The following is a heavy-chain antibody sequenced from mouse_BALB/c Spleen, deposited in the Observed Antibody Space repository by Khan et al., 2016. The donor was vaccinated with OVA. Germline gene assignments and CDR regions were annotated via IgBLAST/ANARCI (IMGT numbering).Heavy chain of an antibody. Sequence: QVQLKQSGAELVRPEASVKLSCKTSGYIFTSYWNHWVKQRSGQGLEWIARIYPGTDNTYYNEKLKDKATVTADKASSTAYMQLSSLKSEDSAVYFCAREEALYYFDYWGQGTTLTVSS. V-gene: IGHV1S132*01. CDR1: GYIFTSYW. D-gene: IGHD3-2*02. CDR3: AREEALYYFDY. J-gene: IGHJ2*01. CDR2: IYPGTDNT.